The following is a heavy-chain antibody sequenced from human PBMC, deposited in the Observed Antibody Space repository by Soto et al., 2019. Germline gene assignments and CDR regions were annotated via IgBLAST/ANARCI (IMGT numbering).Heavy chain of an antibody. J-gene: IGHJ4*02. Sequence: PSETLSLTCTVSGASITGSSYWSWIRQPAGKGLEWIGRFSLCGTTNYNPSLRGRVTMSADVSKYQFSLRLTSVTAADTALYYCARGMTPLGAPAWYYFDSWGQGTLVTVSS. CDR2: FSLCGTT. D-gene: IGHD2-15*01. CDR1: GASITGSSY. V-gene: IGHV4-4*07. CDR3: ARGMTPLGAPAWYYFDS.